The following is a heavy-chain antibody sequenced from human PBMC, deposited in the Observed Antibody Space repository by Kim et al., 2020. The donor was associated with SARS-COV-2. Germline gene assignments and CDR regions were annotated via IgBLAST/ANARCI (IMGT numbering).Heavy chain of an antibody. D-gene: IGHD6-6*01. V-gene: IGHV1-2*02. Sequence: YAQKFQGRVTMTRDTSISTAYMELSRLRSDDTAVYYCARGVPGSSTSMDYWGQGTLVTVSS. CDR3: ARGVPGSSTSMDY. J-gene: IGHJ4*02.